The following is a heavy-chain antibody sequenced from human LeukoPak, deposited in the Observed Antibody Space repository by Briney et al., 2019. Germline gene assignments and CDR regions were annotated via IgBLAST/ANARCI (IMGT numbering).Heavy chain of an antibody. CDR1: GGSISSSSYY. D-gene: IGHD6-19*01. CDR2: IYYSGST. CDR3: ASLLAVEIDY. V-gene: IGHV4-39*01. J-gene: IGHJ4*02. Sequence: SETLSLTCTVSGGSISSSSYYWGWIRQPPGKGLERIGSIYYSGSTYYNPSLKSRVTISVDTSKNQFSLKLSSVTAADTAVYYCASLLAVEIDYWGQGTLVTVSS.